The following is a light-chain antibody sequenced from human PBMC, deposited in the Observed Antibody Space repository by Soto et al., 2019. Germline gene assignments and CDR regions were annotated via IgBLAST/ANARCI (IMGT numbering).Light chain of an antibody. V-gene: IGLV1-47*01. CDR2: RDH. J-gene: IGLJ2*01. Sequence: QSVLTQPPSASGTPGQRVTISCSGSSFNIGSNYVYWYQQLPGTAPKLLIFRDHQRPSGVPDRFSGSKSGASASLAISGLLAEDEANYYCAAWDDSLSGVLFGGGTKLTVL. CDR1: SFNIGSNY. CDR3: AAWDDSLSGVL.